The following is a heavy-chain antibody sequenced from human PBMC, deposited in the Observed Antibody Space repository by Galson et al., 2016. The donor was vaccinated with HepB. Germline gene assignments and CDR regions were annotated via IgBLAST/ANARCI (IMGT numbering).Heavy chain of an antibody. D-gene: IGHD1-1*01. J-gene: IGHJ3*01. CDR3: ARDPHNGAVDL. CDR1: GFAFSVYG. CDR2: ISTRGSST. V-gene: IGHV3-23*01. Sequence: SLRLSCAASGFAFSVYGMTWVRQAPRKGLEWVSAISTRGSSTDYADSVKGRFTISRDNSMNTLYLHMNSLRAEDTGVYYCARDPHNGAVDLWGQGTVVTGSS.